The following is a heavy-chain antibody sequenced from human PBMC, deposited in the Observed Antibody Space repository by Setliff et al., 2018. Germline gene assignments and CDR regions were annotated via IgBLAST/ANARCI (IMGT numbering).Heavy chain of an antibody. CDR3: ARENGYCSGGACYFMFDY. D-gene: IGHD2-15*01. CDR2: IHHSGKA. J-gene: IGHJ4*02. V-gene: IGHV4-59*11. Sequence: SETLSLTCTVSGASINSHYWSWIRQPPGKGLEWIVNIHHSGKAYYNPSLKSRVTMSVDASKNQISLKLMSVTAADTAMYYCARENGYCSGGACYFMFDYWGQGTLVTVSS. CDR1: GASINSHY.